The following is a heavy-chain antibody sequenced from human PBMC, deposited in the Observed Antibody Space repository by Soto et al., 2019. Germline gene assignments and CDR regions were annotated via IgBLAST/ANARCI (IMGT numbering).Heavy chain of an antibody. V-gene: IGHV3-23*01. CDR3: AKDGCNSISCLPNYYYYHYYMDV. CDR2: ISGTGST. Sequence: GGSLRLSCASSGFSFSNYAMSWVRQPPGKGLAWVSGISGTGSTYYADSVKGRFTISRDNSKNTLYLQMNSLRAEDTAVYYCAKDGCNSISCLPNYYYYHYYMDVWGKGTTVTVSS. CDR1: GFSFSNYA. J-gene: IGHJ6*03. D-gene: IGHD2-2*01.